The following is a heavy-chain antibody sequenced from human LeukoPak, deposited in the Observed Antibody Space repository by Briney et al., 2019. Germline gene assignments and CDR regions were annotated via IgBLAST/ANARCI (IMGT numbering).Heavy chain of an antibody. CDR2: ISNDGTNK. CDR1: GFNFMNTA. V-gene: IGHV3-30*18. CDR3: AKDALYSSGWYPDY. J-gene: IGHJ4*02. D-gene: IGHD6-19*01. Sequence: PGGSLTLSCAASGFNFMNTAMHWVRQAPGKGLEWLAVISNDGTNKESADAVKGRFTISRDNSKNTLYLQMNSLRPEDTALYYCAKDALYSSGWYPDYWGQGTLVSVSS.